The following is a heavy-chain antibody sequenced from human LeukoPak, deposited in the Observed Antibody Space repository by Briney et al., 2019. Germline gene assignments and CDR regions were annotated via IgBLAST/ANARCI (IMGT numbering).Heavy chain of an antibody. J-gene: IGHJ5*02. Sequence: SETLSLTCTLSGYSLSSGYYWGWIRQPPGKGLEGIGSIYYSGSTYYNPSLKSRATISVDTSKNQFSLKLSSVTAADTAVYYCAREVTFYGSGSYQFDPCGQGTLVTASS. CDR1: GYSLSSGYY. D-gene: IGHD3-10*01. CDR2: IYYSGST. CDR3: AREVTFYGSGSYQFDP. V-gene: IGHV4-38-2*02.